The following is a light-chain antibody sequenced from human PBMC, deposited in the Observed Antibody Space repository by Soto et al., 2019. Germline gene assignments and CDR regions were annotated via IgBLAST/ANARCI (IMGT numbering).Light chain of an antibody. CDR2: EVS. CDR1: SSDVGGYNY. Sequence: QSALTQPASVSGSPGQSITVSCTGTSSDVGGYNYVSWYQQHPGKAPKLMIYEVSNRPSGVSNRFSGSKSGNTASLTISGLQAEDEAEYYGSSYTSSSTPYVFXTGGKGTVL. CDR3: SSYTSSSTPYV. V-gene: IGLV2-14*01. J-gene: IGLJ1*01.